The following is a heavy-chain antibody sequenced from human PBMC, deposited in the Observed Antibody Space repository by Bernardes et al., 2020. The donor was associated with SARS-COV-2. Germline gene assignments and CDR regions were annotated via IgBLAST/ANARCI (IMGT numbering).Heavy chain of an antibody. J-gene: IGHJ6*02. CDR1: GFNFDDYV. D-gene: IGHD3-10*01. Sequence: GGSLRLSCVGSGFNFDDYVMHWVRQAPGRGLEWVAGISWNSGGINYADSVKGRFTISRDNGRNSLYLQMNNLRPEDTAFYYCAKDLSKVRYYYGMDVWGQGTKVTVS. CDR2: ISWNSGGI. CDR3: AKDLSKVRYYYGMDV. V-gene: IGHV3-9*01.